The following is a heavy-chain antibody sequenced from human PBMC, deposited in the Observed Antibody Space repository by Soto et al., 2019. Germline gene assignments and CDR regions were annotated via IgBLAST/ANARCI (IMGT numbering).Heavy chain of an antibody. D-gene: IGHD6-19*01. J-gene: IGHJ4*02. CDR2: ISSSGDTD. CDR3: ARSGAVAGNDY. Sequence: EVQLVESGGCLAQPGGSLRLSCVASGFTFSNYEMNWVRQAPGKGPEWVSYISSSGDTDYYADFVKGRFTISRDNAKNSLYLQMNSLRAEDTALYYCARSGAVAGNDYWGQGTLVTVSS. V-gene: IGHV3-48*03. CDR1: GFTFSNYE.